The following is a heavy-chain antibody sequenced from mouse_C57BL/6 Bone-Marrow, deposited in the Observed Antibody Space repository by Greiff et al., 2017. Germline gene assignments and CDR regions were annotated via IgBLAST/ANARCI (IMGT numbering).Heavy chain of an antibody. CDR2: IDPENGDT. D-gene: IGHD1-1*01. CDR1: GFNIKDDY. Sequence: VQLKESGAELVRPGASVKLSCTASGFNIKDDYMHWVKQRPEQGLEWIGWIDPENGDTEYASKFPGKATITADTSSNTAYLQLSSLTSEDTAVYYCTHFYYYGSSPAWFAYWGQGTLVTVSA. CDR3: THFYYYGSSPAWFAY. J-gene: IGHJ3*01. V-gene: IGHV14-4*01.